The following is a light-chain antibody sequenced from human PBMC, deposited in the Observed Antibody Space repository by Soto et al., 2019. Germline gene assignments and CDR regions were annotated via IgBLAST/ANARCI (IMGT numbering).Light chain of an antibody. CDR3: QQYNKWRT. Sequence: ESVVTQSPATLSVSPGERATLSCRASQSVSSNLAWYQQKPGQAPRLLIYGASTRATGIPARISGSGSGTEFTLTITSLQSEDFAVYYCQQYNKWRTFGQGTKVDIK. J-gene: IGKJ1*01. V-gene: IGKV3-15*01. CDR2: GAS. CDR1: QSVSSN.